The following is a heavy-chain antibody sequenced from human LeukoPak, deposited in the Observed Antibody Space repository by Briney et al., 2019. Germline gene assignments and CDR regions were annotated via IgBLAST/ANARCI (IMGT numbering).Heavy chain of an antibody. D-gene: IGHD6-13*01. Sequence: GGSLRLSCAASGFTFSSYSMNWVRQAPGKGLEWVSYISSSSSTIYYADSVKGRFTISRDNAKNSLYLQMNSLRAEDTAVYYCAKASAYSSSWYGAFDIWGQGTMVTVSS. CDR1: GFTFSSYS. CDR2: ISSSSSTI. CDR3: AKASAYSSSWYGAFDI. V-gene: IGHV3-48*04. J-gene: IGHJ3*02.